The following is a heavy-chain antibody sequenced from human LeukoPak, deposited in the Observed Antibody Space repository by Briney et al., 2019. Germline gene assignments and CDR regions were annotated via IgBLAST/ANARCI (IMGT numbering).Heavy chain of an antibody. D-gene: IGHD2-21*02. CDR2: LYYSGST. V-gene: IGHV4-59*01. Sequence: SETLSLTCTVSGGSISSYYWHWIRQPPGKGLEWIGYLYYSGSTYYNPSLKSRVTMSVDTSKNQFSLKLSSVTAADTAVYFCARAAYCGGDCYYYFDYWGQGTLVTVSS. CDR1: GGSISSYY. CDR3: ARAAYCGGDCYYYFDY. J-gene: IGHJ4*02.